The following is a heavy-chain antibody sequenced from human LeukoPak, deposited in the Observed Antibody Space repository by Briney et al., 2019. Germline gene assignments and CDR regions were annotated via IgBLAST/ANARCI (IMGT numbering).Heavy chain of an antibody. D-gene: IGHD3-9*01. CDR2: INHSGST. J-gene: IGHJ4*02. V-gene: IGHV4-34*01. CDR1: GGSISSYY. CDR3: ARGSKYYDILG. Sequence: SETLSLTCTVSGGSISSYYWSWIRQPPGKGLEWIGEINHSGSTNYNPSLKSRVTISVDTSKNQFSLKLSSVTAADTAVYYCARGSKYYDILGWGQGTLVTVSS.